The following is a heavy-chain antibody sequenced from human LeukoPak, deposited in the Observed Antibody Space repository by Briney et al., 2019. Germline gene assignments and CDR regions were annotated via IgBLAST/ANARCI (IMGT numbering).Heavy chain of an antibody. D-gene: IGHD3-22*01. CDR3: AKGRLVVAGDQWFGSGYHYFDY. Sequence: PPETLSLTCAVYGGSFTGYYASWVRQPPGKGREWIGEINHSGSTNYNPSLERRVNISVDTSNNHSTLKPSTVLAGQTAVYYSAKGRLVVAGDQWFGSGYHYFDYWGQGTLVTVSS. V-gene: IGHV4-34*01. J-gene: IGHJ4*02. CDR2: INHSGST. CDR1: GGSFTGYY.